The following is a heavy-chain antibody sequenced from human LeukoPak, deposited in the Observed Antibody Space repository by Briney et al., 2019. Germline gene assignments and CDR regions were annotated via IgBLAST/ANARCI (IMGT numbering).Heavy chain of an antibody. J-gene: IGHJ4*02. CDR1: GYTFTGYY. CDR2: INPSSGVT. Sequence: ASVKVSCKASGYTFTGYYMHWVRQAPGQGLEWMGWINPSSGVTSYAQKFQGRVTMTRDTSISTAYLQWSSLRASDTAMYYCARRLKISQGGTTDYWGQGTLVTVSS. CDR3: ARRLKISQGGTTDY. D-gene: IGHD1-1*01. V-gene: IGHV1-2*02.